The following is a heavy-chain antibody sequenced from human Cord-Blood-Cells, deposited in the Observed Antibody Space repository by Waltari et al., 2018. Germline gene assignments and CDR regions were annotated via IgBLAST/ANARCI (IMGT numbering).Heavy chain of an antibody. CDR2: IYYSGGP. J-gene: IGHJ4*02. CDR3: ARKATGVRFDY. Sequence: QLQLQESGPGLVKPSETLSLTCTVSGGSISSSSYYWGWIRQPPGKGLEWIGSIYYSGGPYSTPSLKSRVTISVDTSKNQFSLKLSSVTAADTAVYYCARKATGVRFDYWGQGTLVTVSS. D-gene: IGHD7-27*01. CDR1: GGSISSSSYY. V-gene: IGHV4-39*01.